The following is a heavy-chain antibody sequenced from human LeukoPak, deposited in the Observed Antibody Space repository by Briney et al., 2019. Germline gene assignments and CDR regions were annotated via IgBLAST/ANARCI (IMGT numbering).Heavy chain of an antibody. CDR1: GLTFSNYW. J-gene: IGHJ4*02. CDR3: ARRAGAYSHPYDY. CDR2: IKEDGSEK. Sequence: GGSLRLPCVGSGLTFSNYWMNWVRQAPGKGLEWVANIKEDGSEKYYVDSVEGRFTISRDNTKNSLFLQMNSLRAEDAAVYYCARRAGAYSHPYDYWGQGTLVTVSS. D-gene: IGHD4/OR15-4a*01. V-gene: IGHV3-7*01.